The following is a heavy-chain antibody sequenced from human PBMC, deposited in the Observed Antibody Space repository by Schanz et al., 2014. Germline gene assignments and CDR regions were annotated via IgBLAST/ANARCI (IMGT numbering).Heavy chain of an antibody. V-gene: IGHV3-66*01. CDR3: AKDPHKDYGGKPQALDI. J-gene: IGHJ3*02. CDR1: GFTFSSNY. CDR2: IYSGGST. Sequence: EVQLVESGGGLVQPGGSLRLSCVASGFTFSSNYMSWVRQAPGKGLEWVAVIYSGGSTFYTDSVKGRFTISRDNSKNTLYLQMNSLRAEDTALYYCAKDPHKDYGGKPQALDIWGQGTMVTVSS. D-gene: IGHD4-17*01.